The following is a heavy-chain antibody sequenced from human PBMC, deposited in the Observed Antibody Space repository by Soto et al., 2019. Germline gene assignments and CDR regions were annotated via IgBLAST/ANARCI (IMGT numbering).Heavy chain of an antibody. CDR2: IIHIFGTA. V-gene: IGHV1-69*12. CDR1: GGTFSSYA. Sequence: QVQLVQSGAEVKKPGSSVKVSCKASGGTFSSYAISWVRQAPGQGLEWMGGIIHIFGTANYAQKFQGRVTITADEPTSTADMELSSLRSEDTAVYYCGREGPSSSSGAHDYWGQGTLVTVSS. J-gene: IGHJ4*02. CDR3: GREGPSSSSGAHDY. D-gene: IGHD6-6*01.